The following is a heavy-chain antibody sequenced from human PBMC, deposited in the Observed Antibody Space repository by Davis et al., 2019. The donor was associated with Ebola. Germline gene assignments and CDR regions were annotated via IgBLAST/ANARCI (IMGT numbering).Heavy chain of an antibody. CDR1: GYTFTSYG. J-gene: IGHJ4*02. Sequence: ASVKVSCKASGYTFTSYGISWVRQAPGQGLEWMGWISAYNGNTNYAQKLQGRVTMTRDTSTSTVYMELSSLRSEDTAVYYCARSTIFGVVTKYDYWGQGTLVTVSS. CDR3: ARSTIFGVVTKYDY. V-gene: IGHV1-18*01. D-gene: IGHD3-3*01. CDR2: ISAYNGNT.